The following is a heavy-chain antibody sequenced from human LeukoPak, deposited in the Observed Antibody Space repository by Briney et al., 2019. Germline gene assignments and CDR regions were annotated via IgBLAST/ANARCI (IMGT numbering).Heavy chain of an antibody. Sequence: AGGSLRLSCAASGFTFRMFAMHWVRQTPGKGRGWVAVISYDGRTTYYRDSVKGRFTISRDDSKNTLYLQMSTLRSDDTAVYYCAKDSAYYDSSGDYFDSWGQGTLVTVSS. J-gene: IGHJ4*02. CDR3: AKDSAYYDSSGDYFDS. CDR1: GFTFRMFA. V-gene: IGHV3-30*18. D-gene: IGHD3-22*01. CDR2: ISYDGRTT.